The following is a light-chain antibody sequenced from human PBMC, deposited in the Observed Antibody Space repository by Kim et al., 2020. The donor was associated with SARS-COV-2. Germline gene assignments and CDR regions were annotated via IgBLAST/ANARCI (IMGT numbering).Light chain of an antibody. CDR1: QNIRSW. CDR3: QQSSSYPFT. J-gene: IGKJ3*01. CDR2: DAS. Sequence: GDRVTITCRASQNIRSWLAWYQQKPGKAPKLLISDASSLQSGVPSRFSGSGSGTEFTLTISSLQPDDFATYYCQQSSSYPFTFGPGTKV. V-gene: IGKV1-5*01.